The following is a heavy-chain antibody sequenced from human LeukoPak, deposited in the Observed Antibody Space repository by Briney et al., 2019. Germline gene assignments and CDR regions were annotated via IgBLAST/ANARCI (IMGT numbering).Heavy chain of an antibody. Sequence: GGSLRLSCAASGFTFSSYTMNWVRQGPGKRLEWVSCISSSSTYINYADSLKGQFTISRDNAEKSLYLQMNSLRDEDTAVYYCARAVVMVRGGSGYFDLWGRGTLVAVSS. CDR2: ISSSSTYI. CDR1: GFTFSSYT. D-gene: IGHD3-10*01. J-gene: IGHJ2*01. CDR3: ARAVVMVRGGSGYFDL. V-gene: IGHV3-21*01.